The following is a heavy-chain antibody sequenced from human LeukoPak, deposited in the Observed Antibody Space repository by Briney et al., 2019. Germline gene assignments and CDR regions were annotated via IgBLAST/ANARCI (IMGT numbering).Heavy chain of an antibody. V-gene: IGHV1-18*01. Sequence: GASVKVSCKASGYTFTSYGISWVRQAPGQGLEWMGWSSAYNGNTNYAQKLQGRVTMTTDTSTSTAYMELRSLRSDDTAVYYCARSSGWAPENWFDPWGQGTLVTVSS. D-gene: IGHD6-19*01. J-gene: IGHJ5*02. CDR1: GYTFTSYG. CDR3: ARSSGWAPENWFDP. CDR2: SSAYNGNT.